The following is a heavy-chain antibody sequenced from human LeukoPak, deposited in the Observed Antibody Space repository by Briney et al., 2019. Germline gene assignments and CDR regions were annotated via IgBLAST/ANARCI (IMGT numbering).Heavy chain of an antibody. D-gene: IGHD6-19*01. J-gene: IGHJ4*02. CDR2: ISAYNGNT. CDR3: ARNGSGWTGDY. CDR1: GYAFTGYY. Sequence: ASVKVSCRASGYAFTGYYMHWVRQAPGQGLEWMGWISAYNGNTNYAQKLQGRVTITTDTSTSTAYMELRSLRSDDTAVYYCARNGSGWTGDYWGQGTLVTVSS. V-gene: IGHV1-18*04.